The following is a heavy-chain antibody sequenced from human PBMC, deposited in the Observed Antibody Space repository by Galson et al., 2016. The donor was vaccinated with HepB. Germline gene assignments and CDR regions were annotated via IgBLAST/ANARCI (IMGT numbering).Heavy chain of an antibody. CDR1: GYTFISYY. Sequence: SVKVSCKASGYTFISYYMHWVRQAPGQGLEWMGIINPSGGSTSYAQKFQGRVTMTSNTSISTAYMELSSLTSEDTAIYYCARGVVCYGDRCTYTGMDVWGQGTTVTVSS. CDR3: ARGVVCYGDRCTYTGMDV. J-gene: IGHJ6*02. D-gene: IGHD2-21*02. CDR2: INPSGGST. V-gene: IGHV1-46*01.